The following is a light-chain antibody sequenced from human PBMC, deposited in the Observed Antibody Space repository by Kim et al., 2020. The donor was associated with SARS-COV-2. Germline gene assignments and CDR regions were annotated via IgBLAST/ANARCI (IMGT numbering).Light chain of an antibody. CDR2: DDN. Sequence: KIVTISCTRSSGSMTSNYVQWYQQRPGSAPTTVIYDDNQRPSGVPDRFSGSIDSSSNSASLTISGLKTEDEADYYCQSYDSSNYVVFGGGTQLTVL. V-gene: IGLV6-57*03. J-gene: IGLJ2*01. CDR1: SGSMTSNY. CDR3: QSYDSSNYVV.